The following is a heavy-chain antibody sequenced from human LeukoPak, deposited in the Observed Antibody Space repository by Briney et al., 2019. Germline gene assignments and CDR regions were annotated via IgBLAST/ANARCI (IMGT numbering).Heavy chain of an antibody. V-gene: IGHV3-48*02. Sequence: GGSLRLSCAASGFTFSSYSMNWVRQAPGKGLEWVSHITASGTAMFYADSVKGRFTITRDNAENSLYLQMNSLRDEDTAVYYCASSGSYRFDYWGQGTLVTVSS. CDR2: ITASGTAM. CDR3: ASSGSYRFDY. CDR1: GFTFSSYS. J-gene: IGHJ4*02. D-gene: IGHD1-26*01.